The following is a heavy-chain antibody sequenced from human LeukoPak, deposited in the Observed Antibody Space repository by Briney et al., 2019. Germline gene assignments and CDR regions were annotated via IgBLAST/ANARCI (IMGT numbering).Heavy chain of an antibody. D-gene: IGHD3-22*01. Sequence: ASVKVSCKASVYTFTSYYMHWVRQAPGQGLEWVGIINPSGGSTSYAQKFQGRVTMTRDTSTSTVYMELSSLSPEDTDVHYCARHLHYYYDSSGYLTHQPVYWGQGTLVTLPS. CDR1: VYTFTSYY. CDR3: ARHLHYYYDSSGYLTHQPVY. J-gene: IGHJ4*02. CDR2: INPSGGST. V-gene: IGHV1-46*01.